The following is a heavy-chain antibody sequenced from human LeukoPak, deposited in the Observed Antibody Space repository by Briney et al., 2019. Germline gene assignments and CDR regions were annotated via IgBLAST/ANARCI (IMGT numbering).Heavy chain of an antibody. CDR1: GFTFSSYW. V-gene: IGHV3-7*01. CDR2: IKQDGSEK. Sequence: GGSLRLSCAASGFTFSSYWMSWVRQAPGKGLEWVANIKQDGSEKYYVDSVKGRFTISRDNAKNSLYLQMNSLRAEDTALYYCAKDLGAIFGRDFYFGNWGQGTLVTVSS. CDR3: AKDLGAIFGRDFYFGN. J-gene: IGHJ4*02. D-gene: IGHD3-3*01.